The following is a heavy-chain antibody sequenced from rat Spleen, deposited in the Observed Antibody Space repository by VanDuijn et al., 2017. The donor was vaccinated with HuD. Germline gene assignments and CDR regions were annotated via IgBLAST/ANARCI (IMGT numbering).Heavy chain of an antibody. J-gene: IGHJ2*01. D-gene: IGHD1-10*01. V-gene: IGHV3-1*01. CDR2: ISYSGST. Sequence: EVQLQESGPGLVKPSQSLSLTCSVTGYSITSNYWGWIRKFPGKKMEWMGFISYSGSTRHNPSLKSRISITRDTSKNQFFLQLNSVTTEDTATYYCARYGLITTISSYFDFWGQGVMVSVSS. CDR3: ARYGLITTISSYFDF. CDR1: GYSITSNY.